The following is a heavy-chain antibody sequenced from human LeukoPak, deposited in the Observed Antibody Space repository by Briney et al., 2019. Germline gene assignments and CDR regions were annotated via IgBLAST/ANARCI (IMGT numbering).Heavy chain of an antibody. D-gene: IGHD2-2*01. J-gene: IGHJ2*01. CDR1: GGSFSGCY. Sequence: SETLSLTCAVSGGSFSGCYWCWICHPPRKGREWMGEINHSGSTNHNPSLKSPVPISVGTYTTQSSLTLSSVTVADTAVYYCARGTGWDCSSTSCYPWYFDLWGRGTLVTVSS. CDR2: INHSGST. V-gene: IGHV4-34*01. CDR3: ARGTGWDCSSTSCYPWYFDL.